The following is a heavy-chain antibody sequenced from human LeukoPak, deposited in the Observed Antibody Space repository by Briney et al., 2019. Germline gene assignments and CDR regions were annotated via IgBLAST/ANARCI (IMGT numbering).Heavy chain of an antibody. CDR3: ARRNPSPRYYCDSTHDAFDI. J-gene: IGHJ3*02. V-gene: IGHV5-51*01. CDR2: IYPGGSDT. Sequence: GESLKISCTGSGYSFTSYWIGWVRQMPGKGLEWMGIIYPGGSDTRYSPSFQGQVTISADKSISTAYLQWSSLKASDTAMYYCARRNPSPRYYCDSTHDAFDIWGQGTMVTVSS. D-gene: IGHD3-22*01. CDR1: GYSFTSYW.